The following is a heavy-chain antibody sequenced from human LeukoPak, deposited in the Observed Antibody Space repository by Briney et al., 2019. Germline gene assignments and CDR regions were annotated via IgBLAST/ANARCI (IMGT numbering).Heavy chain of an antibody. CDR3: ARVYYDSLSGYLPRYYYYYMDV. V-gene: IGHV1-8*03. CDR1: GYTFTSYD. J-gene: IGHJ6*03. CDR2: MNPNSGNT. D-gene: IGHD3-3*01. Sequence: GASVKVSCKASGYTFTSYDINWVRQATGQGLEWMGWMNPNSGNTGYAQKFQGRVTITRNTSISTAYMELSSLRSEDTAVYYCARVYYDSLSGYLPRYYYYYMDVWGKGTTVTVSS.